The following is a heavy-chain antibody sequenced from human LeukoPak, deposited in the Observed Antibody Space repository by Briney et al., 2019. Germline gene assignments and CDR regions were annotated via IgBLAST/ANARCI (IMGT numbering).Heavy chain of an antibody. V-gene: IGHV4-38-2*02. CDR2: IYHSGST. CDR3: ARVRPPYGSGSYYTPGYYMDV. J-gene: IGHJ6*03. D-gene: IGHD3-10*01. Sequence: SETLSLTCTVSGYSISSGYYWGWIRQPPGKGLEWVGSIYHSGSTYYNPSLKSRVTISVDTSKNQFSLKLSSVTAADTAVYYCARVRPPYGSGSYYTPGYYMDVWGKGTTVTISS. CDR1: GYSISSGYY.